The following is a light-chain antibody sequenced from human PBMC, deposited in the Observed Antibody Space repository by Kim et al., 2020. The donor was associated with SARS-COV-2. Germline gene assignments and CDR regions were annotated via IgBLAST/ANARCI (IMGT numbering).Light chain of an antibody. J-gene: IGKJ4*01. CDR2: PAF. V-gene: IGKV1-9*01. CDR1: QAITNY. Sequence: ASLGDRVTITCRVSQAITNYLAWYQQKPGKAPKLLIFPAFNLRNVVPSRFSGSGSATEFSLTISSLQPEDSATYFCQQLETFPLTFGGGTKVEIK. CDR3: QQLETFPLT.